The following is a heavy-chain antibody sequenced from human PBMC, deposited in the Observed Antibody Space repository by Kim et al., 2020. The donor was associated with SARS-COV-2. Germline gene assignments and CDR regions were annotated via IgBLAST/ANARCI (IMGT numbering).Heavy chain of an antibody. D-gene: IGHD2-21*02. Sequence: ASVKVSCKASGYTFTGYYMHWVRQAPGQGLEWMGRINPNSGGTNYAQKFQGRVTMTRDTSISTAYMELSRLRSDDTAVYYCARVPSYCGGDCYSGDYWGQGTLVTVSS. CDR1: GYTFTGYY. V-gene: IGHV1-2*06. J-gene: IGHJ4*02. CDR2: INPNSGGT. CDR3: ARVPSYCGGDCYSGDY.